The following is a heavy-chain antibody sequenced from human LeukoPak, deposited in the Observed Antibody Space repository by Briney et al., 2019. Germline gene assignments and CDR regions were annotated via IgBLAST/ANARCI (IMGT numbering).Heavy chain of an antibody. CDR1: GYSFTSYW. Sequence: TGESLKISCKGSGYSFTSYWISWVRQMPGKGLEWMGRIDPSDSYTKYSPSFQGHVTISGDESISTAYLQWSSLKASDTAMYYCARHFLGELPNMDVGAKGPTVTVP. V-gene: IGHV5-10-1*01. J-gene: IGHJ6*04. CDR3: ARHFLGELPNMDV. CDR2: IDPSDSYT. D-gene: IGHD1-26*01.